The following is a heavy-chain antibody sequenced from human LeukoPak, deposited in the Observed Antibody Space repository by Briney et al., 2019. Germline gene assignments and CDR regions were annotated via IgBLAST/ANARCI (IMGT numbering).Heavy chain of an antibody. Sequence: GGSLRLSCAASGFTFSTYGMSWVRQAPGKGLEWASAISGSGGSTYYADSVKGRFTISRDNSKNTLYLQMNSLRAEDTAVYYCAKPLHGDYDGGWGQGTLVTVSS. D-gene: IGHD4-17*01. V-gene: IGHV3-23*01. CDR1: GFTFSTYG. CDR2: ISGSGGST. CDR3: AKPLHGDYDGG. J-gene: IGHJ4*02.